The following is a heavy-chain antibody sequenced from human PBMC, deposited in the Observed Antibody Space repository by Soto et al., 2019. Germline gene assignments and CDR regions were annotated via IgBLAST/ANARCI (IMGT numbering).Heavy chain of an antibody. D-gene: IGHD3-10*01. CDR2: IKRDGSDT. CDR3: ARDDGTGTYYTPS. Sequence: EEQLVESGGGLVQPGGSLRLSCAASGLTFSSYWMHWVRQAPGKGLVWVSRIKRDGSDTSYAGSVKGRFTISRDNAKSILYLHMNSLRAEDTAVYYCARDDGTGTYYTPSWGQGTLVTVSS. V-gene: IGHV3-74*01. CDR1: GLTFSSYW. J-gene: IGHJ5*02.